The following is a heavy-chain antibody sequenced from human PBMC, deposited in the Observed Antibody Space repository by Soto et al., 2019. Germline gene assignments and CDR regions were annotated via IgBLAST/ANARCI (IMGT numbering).Heavy chain of an antibody. Sequence: SETLSLTCTVSGGSITSSYWSSTRQPPGKGLEWIGYIYYTGNTNYTPSLRRRVTISLDTSRSHFSLKLDSVTVADTAVYYCARVLTKVGVLPGEGGFDYWGQGTQVTVSS. V-gene: IGHV4-59*08. D-gene: IGHD2-21*01. CDR3: ARVLTKVGVLPGEGGFDY. CDR2: IYYTGNT. CDR1: GGSITSSY. J-gene: IGHJ4*02.